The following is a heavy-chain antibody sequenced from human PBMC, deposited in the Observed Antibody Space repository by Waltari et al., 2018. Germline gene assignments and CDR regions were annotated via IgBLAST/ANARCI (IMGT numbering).Heavy chain of an antibody. D-gene: IGHD4-17*01. CDR1: GGSISSGSYY. J-gene: IGHJ3*02. Sequence: QVQLQESGPGLVKPSQTLSLTCTVSGGSISSGSYYWSWIRQPAGKGLEWIGRIYTSWIPTSNPSLTSLGTISVDTSKNQFSLKLSSVTAADTAVYYCARDRGDGDYGGLSDAFDIWGQGTMVTVSS. CDR3: ARDRGDGDYGGLSDAFDI. CDR2: IYTSWIP. V-gene: IGHV4-61*02.